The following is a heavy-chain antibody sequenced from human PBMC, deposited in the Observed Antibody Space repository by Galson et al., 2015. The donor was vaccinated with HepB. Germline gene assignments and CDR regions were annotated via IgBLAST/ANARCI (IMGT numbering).Heavy chain of an antibody. V-gene: IGHV1-8*01. CDR2: MNPNSGNT. CDR1: GYTFTSYD. Sequence: SVKVSCKASGYTFTSYDINWVRQATGQGLEWMGWMNPNSGNTGYAQKFQGRVTMTRNTSISTAYMELSSLRSEDTAVYYCARGRATYYYGSGSDHMPLWGQGTLVTVSS. J-gene: IGHJ4*02. CDR3: ARGRATYYYGSGSDHMPL. D-gene: IGHD3-10*01.